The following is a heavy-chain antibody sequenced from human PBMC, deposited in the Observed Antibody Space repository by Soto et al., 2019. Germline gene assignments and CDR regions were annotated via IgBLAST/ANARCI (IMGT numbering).Heavy chain of an antibody. D-gene: IGHD3-10*01. V-gene: IGHV3-74*01. CDR2: INSDGSST. CDR1: GLTFSSYW. CDR3: ARAGRDYYYYLDV. Sequence: EVQLVESGGGLVQPGGSLRLSCAASGLTFSSYWMHWVRQAPGKGLVWVSRINSDGSSTSYADSVKGRFTISRDNAKNSLELQMNSMRGEDTSVYYCARAGRDYYYYLDVWGKGTTVTVSS. J-gene: IGHJ6*03.